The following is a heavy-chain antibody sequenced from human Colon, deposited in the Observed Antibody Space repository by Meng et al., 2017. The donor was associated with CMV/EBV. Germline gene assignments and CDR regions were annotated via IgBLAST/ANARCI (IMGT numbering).Heavy chain of an antibody. J-gene: IGHJ4*02. CDR3: ARGGNGITVLGGVFMGASFDN. D-gene: IGHD3-16*01. CDR1: GFNFRSSA. Sequence: GGSLRLSCAASGFNFRSSAMSWVRQAPGKGLEWVSGISGGGTSTYYADSVKGRFTISRDNSKNTLYLQMNSLRAEDTAVYYCARGGNGITVLGGVFMGASFDNWGRGTLVTVSS. CDR2: ISGGGTST. V-gene: IGHV3-23*01.